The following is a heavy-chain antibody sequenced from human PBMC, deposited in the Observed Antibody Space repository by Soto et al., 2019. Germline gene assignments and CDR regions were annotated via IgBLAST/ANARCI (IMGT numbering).Heavy chain of an antibody. V-gene: IGHV1-58*01. Sequence: SVKVSCKASGFTFTSSAVQWVRQARGQRLEWIGWIVVGSGNTNYAQKFQERVTITRDMSTSTAYMELSSLRSEDTAVYYCAAQSSSRYYYYGMDVWGQGTTVTVS. J-gene: IGHJ6*02. D-gene: IGHD6-6*01. CDR3: AAQSSSRYYYYGMDV. CDR2: IVVGSGNT. CDR1: GFTFTSSA.